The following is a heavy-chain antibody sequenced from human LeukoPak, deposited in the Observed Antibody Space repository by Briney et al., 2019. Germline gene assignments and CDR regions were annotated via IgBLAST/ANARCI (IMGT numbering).Heavy chain of an antibody. CDR1: GYTFTSYG. CDR3: AGVYSGYDYVLLGYDY. V-gene: IGHV1-18*01. Sequence: ASVKVSCKASGYTFTSYGISWVRQAPGQGLEWMGWISAYNGNTNYAQKLQGRVTMTTDTSTSTAYMELRSLRSDDTAVYYCAGVYSGYDYVLLGYDYWGQGTLVTVSS. J-gene: IGHJ4*02. D-gene: IGHD5-12*01. CDR2: ISAYNGNT.